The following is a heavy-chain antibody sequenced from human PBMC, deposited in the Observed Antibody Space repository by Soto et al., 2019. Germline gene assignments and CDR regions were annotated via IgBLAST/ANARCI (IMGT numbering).Heavy chain of an antibody. Sequence: PSETLSLTCTVSGGSISSYYWSWIRQPPGKGLEWIGYIYYSGSTNYNPSLKSRVTISVDTSKNQFSLKLSSVTAADTAEYYCARVLPINSAPFDYWGQGTLVTVSS. D-gene: IGHD3-10*01. CDR1: GGSISSYY. CDR2: IYYSGST. J-gene: IGHJ4*02. V-gene: IGHV4-59*01. CDR3: ARVLPINSAPFDY.